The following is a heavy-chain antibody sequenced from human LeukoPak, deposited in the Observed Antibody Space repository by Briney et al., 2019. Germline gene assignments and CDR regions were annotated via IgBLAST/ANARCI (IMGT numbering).Heavy chain of an antibody. CDR3: ARGRERIVVVPAAIGY. D-gene: IGHD2-2*01. V-gene: IGHV1-2*02. CDR2: INPNSGGT. Sequence: ASVKVSCKASGYTFTSYAMNWVRQAPGQGLEWMGWINPNSGGTNYAQKFQGRVTMTRDTSISTAYMELSRLRSDDTAVYYCARGRERIVVVPAAIGYWGQGTLVTVSS. J-gene: IGHJ4*02. CDR1: GYTFTSYA.